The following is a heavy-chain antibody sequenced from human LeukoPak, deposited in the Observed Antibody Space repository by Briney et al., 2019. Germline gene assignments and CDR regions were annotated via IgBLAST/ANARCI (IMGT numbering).Heavy chain of an antibody. V-gene: IGHV1-2*02. Sequence: ASVKVSCKASGYTFTGYYMHWVRQAPGQGLEWMGWINPNSGGTNYAQKFQGRVTMTRDTSISTAYMELSRLRSDDTAVYYCARRGYSYGNDFDYWGQGTLVTVSS. J-gene: IGHJ4*02. D-gene: IGHD5-18*01. CDR1: GYTFTGYY. CDR2: INPNSGGT. CDR3: ARRGYSYGNDFDY.